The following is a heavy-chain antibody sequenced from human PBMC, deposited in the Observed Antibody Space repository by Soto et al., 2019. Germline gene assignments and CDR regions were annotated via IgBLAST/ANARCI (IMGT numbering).Heavy chain of an antibody. D-gene: IGHD5-18*01. V-gene: IGHV4-59*01. J-gene: IGHJ6*02. CDR1: GGSISSYY. Sequence: QVQLQESGPGLVKPSETLSLTCTVSGGSISSYYWSWIRQPPGKGLEWIGYIYYSGSTNYNPSLKSRVTISVDTSKNQFSLKLSSVTAADTAVYYCARVRSQRGYSYGDYYYYGMDVWGQGTTVTVSS. CDR3: ARVRSQRGYSYGDYYYYGMDV. CDR2: IYYSGST.